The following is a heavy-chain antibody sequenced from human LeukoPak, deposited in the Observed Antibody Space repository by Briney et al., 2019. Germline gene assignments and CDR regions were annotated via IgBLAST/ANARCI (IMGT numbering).Heavy chain of an antibody. CDR1: GFTFSSYA. CDR2: ISYDGSNK. J-gene: IGHJ4*02. Sequence: GGSLRLSCAASGFTFSSYAMHWVRQAPGKGLEWVAVISYDGSNKYYADSVKGRFTISRDNSKNTPYLQMNSLRAEDTAVYYCARDPADYGDYGTPFDYWGQGTLVTVSS. CDR3: ARDPADYGDYGTPFDY. D-gene: IGHD4-17*01. V-gene: IGHV3-30-3*01.